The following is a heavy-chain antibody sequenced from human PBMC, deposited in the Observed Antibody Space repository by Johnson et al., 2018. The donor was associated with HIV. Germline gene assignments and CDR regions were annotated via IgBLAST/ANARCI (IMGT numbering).Heavy chain of an antibody. CDR3: AKAGPYSGSQDDAFDI. J-gene: IGHJ3*02. V-gene: IGHV3-7*03. CDR2: IKQDGSEK. CDR1: GFIVSFNS. D-gene: IGHD1-26*01. Sequence: VQLVESGGGLIQPGGSLRLSCAASGFIVSFNSMHWVRQAPGKGLEWVANIKQDGSEKSFVDSVKGRFTISRDNSKNTLDLQMNSLRAEDTALYYCAKAGPYSGSQDDAFDIWGQGTMVTVSS.